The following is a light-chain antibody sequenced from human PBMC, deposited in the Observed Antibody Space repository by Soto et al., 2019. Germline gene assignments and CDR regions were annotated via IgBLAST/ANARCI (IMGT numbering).Light chain of an antibody. Sequence: EIVLTQSPATLSLSPGERATLSCRASQSVTSYLAWYQQKPGQAPRLLIYDASNRATGIPARFSGSGSGTDFILTISNLEPEDFAVYYCQQRSDWPTFGQGTKLEI. CDR3: QQRSDWPT. V-gene: IGKV3-11*01. CDR2: DAS. J-gene: IGKJ1*01. CDR1: QSVTSY.